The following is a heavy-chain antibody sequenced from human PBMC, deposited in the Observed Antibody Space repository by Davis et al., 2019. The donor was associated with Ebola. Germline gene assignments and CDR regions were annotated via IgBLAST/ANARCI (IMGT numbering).Heavy chain of an antibody. Sequence: PSETLSLTCTVSGGSTNSDDYYWSWIRQPPGKGLEWSGYIYYSGSTNYNPSLKSRVTISVDTSKNQFSLKLSSVTAADTAVYYCARGGKYSGYDYDYWGQGTLVTVSS. V-gene: IGHV4-61*08. CDR1: GGSTNSDDYY. J-gene: IGHJ4*02. CDR3: ARGGKYSGYDYDY. CDR2: IYYSGST. D-gene: IGHD5-12*01.